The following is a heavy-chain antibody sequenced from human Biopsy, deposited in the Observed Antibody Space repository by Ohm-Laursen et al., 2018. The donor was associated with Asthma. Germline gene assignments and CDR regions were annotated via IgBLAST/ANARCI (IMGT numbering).Heavy chain of an antibody. CDR1: GFTFGDYW. Sequence: GPLRLPCAASGFTFGDYWMSWVRQVPGRGLEWVANIKHDGSENNHVDSLKGRFTISRDNAKNSLYLQMNSLRAEDTAVYYCAKRRGYSGHDNDYWGQGTLVIVSS. J-gene: IGHJ4*02. V-gene: IGHV3-7*01. CDR3: AKRRGYSGHDNDY. CDR2: IKHDGSEN. D-gene: IGHD5-12*01.